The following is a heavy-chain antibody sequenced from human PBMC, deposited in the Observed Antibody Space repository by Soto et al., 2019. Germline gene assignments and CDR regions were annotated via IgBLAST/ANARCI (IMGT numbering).Heavy chain of an antibody. D-gene: IGHD2-15*01. V-gene: IGHV3-30-3*01. CDR2: ISYDGSNK. CDR1: GFTFRSYA. Sequence: QVQLVESGGGVVQPGRSLRLSCAASGFTFRSYAMHWVRQAPGKGLEWVAVISYDGSNKYYADSVKGRFTISRDNSKNTLYRQMTSLRTEDTAVYYCAREYCSGRSCYYLDYWGQGTLVTVSS. J-gene: IGHJ4*02. CDR3: AREYCSGRSCYYLDY.